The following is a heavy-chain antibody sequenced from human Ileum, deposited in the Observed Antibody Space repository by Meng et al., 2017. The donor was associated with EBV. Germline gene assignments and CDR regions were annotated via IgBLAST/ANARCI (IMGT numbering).Heavy chain of an antibody. CDR3: AGGRAGYGGYKT. J-gene: IGHJ4*02. CDR1: SGSVSSGDYH. Sequence: GSGLGLVKPSETLSLTCTVSSGSVSSGDYHSSWIRQPPGKGLEWIGYILSGSTNYDPSLTNRVTISVDTSKNHFSLKLTSVTAADTAVYYCAGGRAGYGGYKTWGQGTLVTVSS. CDR2: ILSGST. D-gene: IGHD5-12*01. V-gene: IGHV4-61*03.